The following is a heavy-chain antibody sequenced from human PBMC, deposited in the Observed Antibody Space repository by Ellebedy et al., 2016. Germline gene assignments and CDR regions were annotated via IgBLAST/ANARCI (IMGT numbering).Heavy chain of an antibody. V-gene: IGHV5-51*01. CDR3: ARLYSSWYSYFDY. Sequence: KVSCXASAYKFSGYWIGWVRQMPGKGLELMGIIFPDDSDTRYRPAFQGQVTISVDKSLNTAYLQWSTLKASDSAIYYCARLYSSWYSYFDYWGQGSLLTVSS. CDR2: IFPDDSDT. CDR1: AYKFSGYW. D-gene: IGHD6-13*01. J-gene: IGHJ4*02.